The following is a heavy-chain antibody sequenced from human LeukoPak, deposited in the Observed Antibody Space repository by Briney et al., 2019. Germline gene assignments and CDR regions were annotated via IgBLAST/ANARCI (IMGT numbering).Heavy chain of an antibody. CDR3: ASSQFGGKELE. V-gene: IGHV4-4*07. Sequence: SETLSLTCTVSGGSISSYYWSWIRQPAGKGLEWIGRIYTSGSTNYNPSLKSRVNVSVDTSKNQFSLKLSSVTAADTAVYYCASSQFGGKELEWGQGTLVTVSS. J-gene: IGHJ4*02. CDR1: GGSISSYY. CDR2: IYTSGST. D-gene: IGHD3-10*01.